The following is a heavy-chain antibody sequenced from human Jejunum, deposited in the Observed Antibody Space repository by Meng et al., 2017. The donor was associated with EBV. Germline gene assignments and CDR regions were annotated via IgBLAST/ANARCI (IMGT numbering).Heavy chain of an antibody. CDR1: GDSVSSDSYY. D-gene: IGHD6-25*01. V-gene: IGHV4-61*01. CDR3: ARERRGYYAEH. CDR2: IHYNGET. Sequence: QVQLQESGPGLAKPSETLSLTCAATGDSVSSDSYYWSWIRQPPGKGLEWIGYIHYNGETKYNPSLKSRVNISLDTSRNQFSLKLSSVTAADTAVYYCARERRGYYAEHWGQGTLVTVSS. J-gene: IGHJ1*01.